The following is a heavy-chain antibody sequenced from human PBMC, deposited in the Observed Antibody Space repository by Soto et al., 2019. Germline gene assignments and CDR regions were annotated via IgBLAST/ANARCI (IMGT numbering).Heavy chain of an antibody. D-gene: IGHD6-13*01. CDR1: GGSISSGGYY. J-gene: IGHJ4*02. CDR2: IYYSGST. Sequence: QVQLQESGPGLVKPSQTLSLTCTVSGGSISSGGYYWSWIRQHPGKGLESIGYIYYSGSTYYNPSLKSRVTISVVTSKYQFSLKLSSLTASDTAVSYCARAFAAAGPLDYWGQAKLFTVSS. V-gene: IGHV4-31*03. CDR3: ARAFAAAGPLDY.